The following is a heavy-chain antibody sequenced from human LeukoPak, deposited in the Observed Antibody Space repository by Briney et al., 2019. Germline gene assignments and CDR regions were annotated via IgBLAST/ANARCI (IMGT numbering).Heavy chain of an antibody. CDR3: AKTGVVVAKGGFDP. CDR2: ISGSGGST. Sequence: GGSLRLSCAASGFTVSSNYMSWVRQAPGKGLEWVSAISGSGGSTHYADSVKGRFTISRDNSKNTLYLQMNSLRAEDTAVYHCAKTGVVVAKGGFDPWGQGTLVTVSS. D-gene: IGHD2-15*01. J-gene: IGHJ5*02. CDR1: GFTVSSNY. V-gene: IGHV3-23*01.